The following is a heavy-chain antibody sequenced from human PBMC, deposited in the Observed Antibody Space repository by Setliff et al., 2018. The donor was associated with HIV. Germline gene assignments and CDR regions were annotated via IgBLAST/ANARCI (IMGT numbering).Heavy chain of an antibody. D-gene: IGHD3-10*01. J-gene: IGHJ3*02. CDR3: AREGGKLWFGELLYAFDI. V-gene: IGHV4-59*12. CDR2: IDDSGTT. Sequence: SETLSLTCTVSGGSIGVDCWSWIRQPPGKGLEWIGCIDDSGTTNYNPSLETRVTISVDTSKNQFSLKLSSVTAADTAVYYCAREGGKLWFGELLYAFDIWGQGTMVTVS. CDR1: GGSIGVDC.